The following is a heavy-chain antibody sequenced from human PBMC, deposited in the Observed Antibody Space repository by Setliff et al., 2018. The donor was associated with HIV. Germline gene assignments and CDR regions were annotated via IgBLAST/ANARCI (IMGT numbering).Heavy chain of an antibody. Sequence: ASVKVSCKASGYSFTSYAISWVRQAPGQGLEWMAWISPNSGYTLFAQKFRGRVTMTADTSTSTAYMELSRLRSDDTAVYYCARHDPWFGESNDAFDIWGQGTMVTVSS. V-gene: IGHV1-18*01. CDR2: ISPNSGYT. J-gene: IGHJ3*02. CDR3: ARHDPWFGESNDAFDI. D-gene: IGHD3-10*01. CDR1: GYSFTSYA.